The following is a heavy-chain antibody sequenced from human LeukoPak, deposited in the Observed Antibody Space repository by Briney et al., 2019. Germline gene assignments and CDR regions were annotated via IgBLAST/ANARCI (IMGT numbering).Heavy chain of an antibody. J-gene: IGHJ3*02. V-gene: IGHV5-51*01. CDR2: IHSGDSNT. Sequence: GESLKISCQGSGYSFSTYWIGWVRQMPGKGLEWMGIIHSGDSNTRYSPSFQGQVTISVDKSISTAYLQWSSLKASDTAMYYCARSPRDGYHDAFDIWGQGTMVTVSS. CDR1: GYSFSTYW. CDR3: ARSPRDGYHDAFDI. D-gene: IGHD5-24*01.